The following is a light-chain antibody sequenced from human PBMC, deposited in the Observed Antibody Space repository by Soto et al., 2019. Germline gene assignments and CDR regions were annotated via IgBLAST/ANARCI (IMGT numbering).Light chain of an antibody. J-gene: IGLJ3*02. Sequence: QSALTQPASVSGSPGQSITISCTGTSSDVGGYNYVSWYQQHPGKAPKLMIYEVSNRPSGVSNRVSGSKSGNTASLTISGLQAEDEADYYCSSYTSSSTRVFGGGNQLTVL. CDR3: SSYTSSSTRV. CDR2: EVS. V-gene: IGLV2-14*01. CDR1: SSDVGGYNY.